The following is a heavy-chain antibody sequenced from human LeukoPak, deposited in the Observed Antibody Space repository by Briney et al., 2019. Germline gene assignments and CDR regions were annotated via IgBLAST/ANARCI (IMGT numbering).Heavy chain of an antibody. CDR1: GYSFTSYW. J-gene: IGHJ6*02. Sequence: GESLKISCKGSGYSFTSYWIGWVRQMPGKGPEWMGIIYPGDSDTRYSPSFQGQVTISADKSISTAYLQWSSLRASDTAMYYCARHTLYGYCSGGSCYSLRYYYYYGMDVWGQGTTVTVSS. V-gene: IGHV5-51*01. CDR3: ARHTLYGYCSGGSCYSLRYYYYYGMDV. CDR2: IYPGDSDT. D-gene: IGHD2-15*01.